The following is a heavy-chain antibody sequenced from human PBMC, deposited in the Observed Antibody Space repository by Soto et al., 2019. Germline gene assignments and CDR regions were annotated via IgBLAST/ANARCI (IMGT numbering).Heavy chain of an antibody. J-gene: IGHJ4*02. CDR1: GGSISSSSYY. CDR3: ARRDHVLLWFGELSSNFDY. CDR2: IYYSGST. V-gene: IGHV4-39*01. D-gene: IGHD3-10*01. Sequence: QLQLQESGPGLVKPSETLSLTCTVSGGSISSSSYYWGWIRQPPGKGLEWIGSIYYSGSTYYNPSLQMRVTISVDTSKNQFSLKLSSVTAADTAVYYCARRDHVLLWFGELSSNFDYWGQGTLVTVSS.